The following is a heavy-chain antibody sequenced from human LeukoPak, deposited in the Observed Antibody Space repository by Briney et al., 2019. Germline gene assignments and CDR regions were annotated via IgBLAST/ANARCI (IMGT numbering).Heavy chain of an antibody. CDR3: ARAPRYPNGNYYYYYMDV. CDR2: ISSSGSTI. D-gene: IGHD2-15*01. J-gene: IGHJ6*03. CDR1: GFTFSSYE. Sequence: GGSLRLSCAASGFTFSSYELNWVRQAPGKGLEWVSYISSSGSTIYYADSVKGRFTISRDNAKNSLYLQMNSLRAEDTAVYYCARAPRYPNGNYYYYYMDVWGKGTTVTVSS. V-gene: IGHV3-48*03.